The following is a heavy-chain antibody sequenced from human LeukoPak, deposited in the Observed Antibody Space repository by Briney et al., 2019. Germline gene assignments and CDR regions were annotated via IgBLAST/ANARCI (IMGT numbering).Heavy chain of an antibody. J-gene: IGHJ4*02. CDR1: GFTFSSYG. CDR2: INPNSGGT. CDR3: ARGSVVRVTIPYFDY. V-gene: IGHV1-2*02. D-gene: IGHD3-10*01. Sequence: GGSLRLSCAASGFTFSSYGMHWVRQAPGQGLEWMGWINPNSGGTNYAQKFQGRVTMTRDTSISTAYMELSRLRSDDTAVYYCARGSVVRVTIPYFDYWGQGTLVTVSS.